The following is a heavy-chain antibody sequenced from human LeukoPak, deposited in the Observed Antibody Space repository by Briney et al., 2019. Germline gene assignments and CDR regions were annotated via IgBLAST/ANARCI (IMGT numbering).Heavy chain of an antibody. CDR2: ISGSGGST. V-gene: IGHV3-23*01. D-gene: IGHD1-26*01. Sequence: GGSLRLSCAASGFTVSSNYMSWVRQAPGKGLEWVSAISGSGGSTYYADSVKGRFTISRDNSKNTLYLQMNSLRAEDTAVYYCAKSVGATNFDYWGQGTLVTVSS. J-gene: IGHJ4*02. CDR3: AKSVGATNFDY. CDR1: GFTVSSNY.